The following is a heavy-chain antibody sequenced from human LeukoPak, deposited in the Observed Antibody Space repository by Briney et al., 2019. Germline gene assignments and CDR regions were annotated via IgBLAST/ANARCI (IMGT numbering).Heavy chain of an antibody. V-gene: IGHV4-61*05. J-gene: IGHJ3*02. D-gene: IGHD1-26*01. CDR2: IYYSGSS. CDR3: ARQPPRGILGARGAFDI. Sequence: KPSETLSLTCTVSGGSISSSSDYWNWIRQPPGKGPEWIGYIYYSGSSNSNPSFKSRVTISLDTSKKTFSLKLNSLTAADTAVYYCARQPPRGILGARGAFDIWGQGTMVTVSS. CDR1: GGSISSSSDY.